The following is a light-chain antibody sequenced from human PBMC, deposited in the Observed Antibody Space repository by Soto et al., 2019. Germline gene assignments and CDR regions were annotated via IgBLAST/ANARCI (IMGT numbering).Light chain of an antibody. CDR2: KAS. V-gene: IGKV1-5*03. J-gene: IGKJ1*01. CDR3: QQYNSFPWT. Sequence: DIQMTQSPSTLSASIGDRVTITCRASQTISNWLAWYQQKPGKAPHLLIYKASTLESGVPSRFSGSGSGTEFTLTLSRLQPDDFATDYGQQYNSFPWTFGQGTKVEIK. CDR1: QTISNW.